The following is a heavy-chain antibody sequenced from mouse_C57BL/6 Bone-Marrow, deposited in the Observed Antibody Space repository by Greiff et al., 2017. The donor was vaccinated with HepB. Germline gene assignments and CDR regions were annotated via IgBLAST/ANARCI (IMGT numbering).Heavy chain of an antibody. V-gene: IGHV5-9-1*02. CDR1: GFTFSSYA. D-gene: IGHD1-1*01. J-gene: IGHJ1*03. Sequence: EVNVVESGGGLVKPGGSLKLSCAASGFTFSSYAMSWVRQTPEKRLEWVAYISSGGDYIYYADTVKGRFTISRDNARNTLYLQMSSLKSEDTAMYYCTRDYYCSPGWYFDVWGTGTTVTVSS. CDR3: TRDYYCSPGWYFDV. CDR2: ISSGGDYI.